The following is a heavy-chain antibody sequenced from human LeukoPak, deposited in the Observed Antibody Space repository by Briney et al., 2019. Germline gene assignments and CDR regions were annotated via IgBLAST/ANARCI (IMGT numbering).Heavy chain of an antibody. D-gene: IGHD3-10*01. V-gene: IGHV4-61*02. J-gene: IGHJ6*03. CDR3: ARTAMVRGTYYMDV. CDR2: IYTSGST. Sequence: SETLSLTCTVSGGSISSGSYYWSWIRQPAGKGLEWIGRIYTSGSTNYNPSLKSRVTISVDTSKNQFSLKLSSVTAADTAVYYCARTAMVRGTYYMDVWGKGTTVTVSS. CDR1: GGSISSGSYY.